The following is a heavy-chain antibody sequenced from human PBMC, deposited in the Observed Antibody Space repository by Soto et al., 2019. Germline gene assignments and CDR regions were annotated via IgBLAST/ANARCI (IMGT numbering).Heavy chain of an antibody. V-gene: IGHV3-9*01. Sequence: EVQLVESGGGLVQPGRSLRLSCAASGFTFHDYAMHWVRQAPGKGLEWVSGISWNSGSIGYADSVKGRFTISRDNAKNSLYLQMNSLRAEDTALYYCAKVGCSSTSCYALDYWGQGTLVTVSS. CDR2: ISWNSGSI. D-gene: IGHD2-2*01. J-gene: IGHJ4*02. CDR1: GFTFHDYA. CDR3: AKVGCSSTSCYALDY.